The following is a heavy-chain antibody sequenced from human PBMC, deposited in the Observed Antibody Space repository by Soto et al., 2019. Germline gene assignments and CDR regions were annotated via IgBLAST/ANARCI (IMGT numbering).Heavy chain of an antibody. D-gene: IGHD3-16*01. CDR1: GYTFTSYG. CDR2: ISAYNGNT. Sequence: ASVKVSCKASGYTFTSYGISWVRQAPGQGLEWMGWISAYNGNTKYAQKLQGRVIMTTDTSTSTAYMELRSLRSDDTAVYYCARDPPLGGSLDYSGQGTLVTRSS. V-gene: IGHV1-18*01. J-gene: IGHJ4*02. CDR3: ARDPPLGGSLDY.